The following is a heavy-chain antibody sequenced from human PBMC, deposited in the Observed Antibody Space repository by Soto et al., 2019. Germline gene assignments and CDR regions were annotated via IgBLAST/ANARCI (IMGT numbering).Heavy chain of an antibody. CDR1: GYTFTSYG. CDR3: ARDMGGLWSEGDYYGMDV. Sequence: ASVKVSCKASGYTFTSYGISWVRQAPGQGLEWMGWISAYNGNTNYAQKLQGRFTMTTDTSTSTAYMELRSLRSDDTAVYYCARDMGGLWSEGDYYGMDVWGQGTTVTVSS. CDR2: ISAYNGNT. V-gene: IGHV1-18*01. J-gene: IGHJ6*02. D-gene: IGHD5-18*01.